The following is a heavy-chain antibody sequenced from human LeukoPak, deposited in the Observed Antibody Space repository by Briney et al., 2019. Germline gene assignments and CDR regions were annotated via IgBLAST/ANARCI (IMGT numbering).Heavy chain of an antibody. CDR2: IIPIFGTA. Sequence: SVKVSCKASGGTFSSYAISWVRQAPGQGLEWMGGIIPIFGTANYAQKFQGRVTITADESTSTAYMELSSLRSEATAVYYCARAPALYYYDSSDYFDYWGQGTLVTVSS. J-gene: IGHJ4*02. CDR3: ARAPALYYYDSSDYFDY. CDR1: GGTFSSYA. V-gene: IGHV1-69*13. D-gene: IGHD3-22*01.